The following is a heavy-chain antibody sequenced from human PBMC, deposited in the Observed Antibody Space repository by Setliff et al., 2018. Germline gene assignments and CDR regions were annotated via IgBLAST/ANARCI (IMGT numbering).Heavy chain of an antibody. Sequence: GGSLRLSCAASGFTFSTYRMHWVRQAPGKGLEWVAVIWDDGVKKDHADSVKGRFTIYRDNSKNTLYLQRNSLGPEDTAVYYCARTCSGSGCYAGLESWGQGTPVTVSS. V-gene: IGHV3-33*08. J-gene: IGHJ4*02. D-gene: IGHD2-15*01. CDR2: IWDDGVKK. CDR1: GFTFSTYR. CDR3: ARTCSGSGCYAGLES.